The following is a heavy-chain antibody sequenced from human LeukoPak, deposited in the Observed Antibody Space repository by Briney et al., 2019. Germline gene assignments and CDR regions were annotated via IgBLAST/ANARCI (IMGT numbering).Heavy chain of an antibody. CDR1: GGTFSSYA. D-gene: IGHD2-2*01. Sequence: ASVKVSCKASGGTFSSYAISWVRQAPGQGLEWMGGIIPIFGTANYAQKFQGRVTITADESTSTAYMELSSLRSEDTAVYYCARGAPYCSSTSCHASWFDPWGQGTLVTVPS. CDR3: ARGAPYCSSTSCHASWFDP. V-gene: IGHV1-69*01. CDR2: IIPIFGTA. J-gene: IGHJ5*02.